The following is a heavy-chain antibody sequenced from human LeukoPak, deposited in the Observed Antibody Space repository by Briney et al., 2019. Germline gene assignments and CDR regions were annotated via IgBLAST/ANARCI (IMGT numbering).Heavy chain of an antibody. CDR2: IKSKTDVGTT. CDR3: TDLGDYAVG. D-gene: IGHD4-17*01. J-gene: IGHJ4*02. V-gene: IGHV3-15*01. CDR1: GFTFRNAL. Sequence: GGSLRLSCAASGFTFRNALMSSVRQAPGKGLEWVGRIKSKTDVGTTDYAAPVKGRFTISRYDSKNTLYLQMNSLKTEDTGVYYCTDLGDYAVGWGQGTLVTVSS.